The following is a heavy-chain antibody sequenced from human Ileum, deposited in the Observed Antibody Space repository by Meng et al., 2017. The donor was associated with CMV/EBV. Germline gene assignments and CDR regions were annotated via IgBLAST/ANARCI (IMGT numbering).Heavy chain of an antibody. CDR3: ARQPGSLAY. CDR1: GFTFSAHA. CDR2: ISDDGSNE. V-gene: IGHV3-30-3*01. J-gene: IGHJ4*02. Sequence: QVQLVGAGGGVVQPGRSLRLSCTASGFTFSAHAMHWVRQAPGKGLEWVAVISDDGSNEYYADSVKGRFTISRDNSKNTVYLQMNSLRAADTAVYYCARQPGSLAYWGQGTLVTVSS.